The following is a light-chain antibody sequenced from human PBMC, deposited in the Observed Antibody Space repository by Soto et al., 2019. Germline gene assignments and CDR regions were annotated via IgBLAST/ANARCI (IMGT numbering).Light chain of an antibody. CDR2: DAS. V-gene: IGKV3-11*01. CDR1: QNVSIY. CDR3: QQRTKWPRT. J-gene: IGKJ2*01. Sequence: EIVLTQSPATLSLSPGERATLSCRASQNVSIYLAWYQQKPGQAPRLLIYDASNRATGIPARFSGSGSGTDFILTISSLEPEDFAVYYCQQRTKWPRTFGQGTKLEIK.